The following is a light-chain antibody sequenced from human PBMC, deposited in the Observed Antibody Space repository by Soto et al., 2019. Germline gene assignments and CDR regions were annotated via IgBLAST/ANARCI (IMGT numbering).Light chain of an antibody. V-gene: IGKV3-15*01. CDR3: QQYSAWPLT. CDR2: FAS. J-gene: IGKJ4*01. CDR1: QSLNNN. Sequence: EIVMTQSPATLSVYPGEKANLSCRASQSLNNNLAWYQQKPGQGPRLLIYFASTRATGIPARFSGSGSGTDFSLTISSLQSEDFAIYYCQQYSAWPLTFGGGTKVETK.